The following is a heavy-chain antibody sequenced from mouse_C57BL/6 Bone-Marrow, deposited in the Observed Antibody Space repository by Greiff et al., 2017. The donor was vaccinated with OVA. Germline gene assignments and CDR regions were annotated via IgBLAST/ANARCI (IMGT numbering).Heavy chain of an antibody. CDR1: GYTFTGYW. D-gene: IGHD1-1*01. CDR2: ILPGSGST. V-gene: IGHV1-9*01. Sequence: VQLQESGAELMKPGASVKLSCKATGYTFTGYWIEWVKQRPGHGLEWIGEILPGSGSTNYNEKFKGKATFTADTSSNTAYMQLSSLTTEDSAIYYCAREVITTVVAPYYFDYWGQGTTLTVSS. J-gene: IGHJ2*01. CDR3: AREVITTVVAPYYFDY.